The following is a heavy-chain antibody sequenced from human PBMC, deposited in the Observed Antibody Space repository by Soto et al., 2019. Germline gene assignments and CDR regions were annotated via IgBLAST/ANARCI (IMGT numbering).Heavy chain of an antibody. CDR3: AIKESTADAWLFDL. D-gene: IGHD2-2*01. J-gene: IGHJ2*01. CDR1: GFTFNTYS. V-gene: IGHV3-21*01. Sequence: EVQLVESGGGLVKPGGSLRLSCAASGFTFNTYSMNWVRQVPGKGLEWVSSISSTSAYIYYADSVRGRFTISRDNAQKSLSLEMNGLKAEDTAVYYWAIKESTADAWLFDLWGRVSQVPVSS. CDR2: ISSTSAYI.